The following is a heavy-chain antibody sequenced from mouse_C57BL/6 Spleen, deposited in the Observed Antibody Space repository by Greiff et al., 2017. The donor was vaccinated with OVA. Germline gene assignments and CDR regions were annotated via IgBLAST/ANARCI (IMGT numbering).Heavy chain of an antibody. J-gene: IGHJ2*01. Sequence: VKLQESGAELVKPGASVKLSCKASGYTFTSYWMQWVKQRPGQGLEWIGEIDPSDSYTNYNQKFKGKATLTVDTSSSTAYMQLSSLTSEDSAVYYCARDRASYGSSYYFDYWGQGTTLTVSS. CDR3: ARDRASYGSSYYFDY. V-gene: IGHV1-50*01. D-gene: IGHD1-1*01. CDR2: IDPSDSYT. CDR1: GYTFTSYW.